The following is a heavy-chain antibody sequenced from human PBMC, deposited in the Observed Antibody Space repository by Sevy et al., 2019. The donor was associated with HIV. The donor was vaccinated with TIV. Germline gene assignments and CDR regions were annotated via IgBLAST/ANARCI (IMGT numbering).Heavy chain of an antibody. D-gene: IGHD6-13*01. CDR1: GGSISSYY. CDR2: IYYSGST. Sequence: SETLSLTCTVSGGSISSYYWSWIRQPPGKGLEWIGYIYYSGSTNYNPSLKSRVTISVDTSKNQFSLKLSSVTAADTAVYYCGGGQLGETGYFDYWGQGTLVTVSS. J-gene: IGHJ4*02. CDR3: GGGQLGETGYFDY. V-gene: IGHV4-59*01.